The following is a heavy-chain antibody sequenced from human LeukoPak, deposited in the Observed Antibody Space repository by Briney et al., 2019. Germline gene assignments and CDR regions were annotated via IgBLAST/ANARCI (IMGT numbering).Heavy chain of an antibody. CDR2: IYYSGST. Sequence: SETLSITCTVSGGSISSYYWSWIRQPPGKGLEWIGYIYYSGSTNYNPSLKSRVTISVDTSKNQFSLKLSSVTAADTAVYYCARAKWLPYYYFDYWSQGTLVTVSS. CDR3: ARAKWLPYYYFDY. J-gene: IGHJ4*02. D-gene: IGHD3-22*01. CDR1: GGSISSYY. V-gene: IGHV4-59*08.